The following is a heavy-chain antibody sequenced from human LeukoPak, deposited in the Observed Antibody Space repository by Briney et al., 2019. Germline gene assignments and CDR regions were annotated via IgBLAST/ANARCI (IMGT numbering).Heavy chain of an antibody. J-gene: IGHJ5*02. V-gene: IGHV3-30*02. D-gene: IGHD6-13*01. CDR3: ARAYSNNVNWFDP. CDR1: GFTFSSYG. Sequence: GGSLRLSCAASGFTFSSYGMHWVRQAPGKGLEWVAFMRYDGSNKYYLDSVKGRFTISRDNSNNTLYLQMNSLRPEDTAVYYCARAYSNNVNWFDPWGQGTLVTVSS. CDR2: MRYDGSNK.